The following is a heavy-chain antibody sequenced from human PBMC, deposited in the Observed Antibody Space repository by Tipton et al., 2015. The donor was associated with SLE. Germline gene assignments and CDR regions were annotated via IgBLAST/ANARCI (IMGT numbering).Heavy chain of an antibody. D-gene: IGHD6-13*01. V-gene: IGHV3-30*19. Sequence: SLRLSCTASGFTFSSYGMHWVRQAPGKGLEWMAAIWSDGTNEYYADSVKGRFTISRDNSKNTLYLQMNSLRAEDTAVYYCARDLIPAAGGYGMDVWGQGTTVTVSS. CDR1: GFTFSSYG. J-gene: IGHJ6*02. CDR3: ARDLIPAAGGYGMDV. CDR2: IWSDGTNE.